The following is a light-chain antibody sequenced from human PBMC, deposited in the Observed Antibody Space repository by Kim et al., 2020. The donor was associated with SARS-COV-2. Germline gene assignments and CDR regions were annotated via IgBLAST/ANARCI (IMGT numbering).Light chain of an antibody. J-gene: IGLJ2*01. CDR3: QSYDINNDVV. CDR1: SGSIASNY. Sequence: NFMLTQPHSVSESPGKTVTISCTGSSGSIASNYVQWFQQRPGSAPTTVIYEDNQRPSGVPDRFSGSIDSSSNSASLTISGLKTEDEADYYCQSYDINNDVVFGGGTQLTVL. V-gene: IGLV6-57*02. CDR2: EDN.